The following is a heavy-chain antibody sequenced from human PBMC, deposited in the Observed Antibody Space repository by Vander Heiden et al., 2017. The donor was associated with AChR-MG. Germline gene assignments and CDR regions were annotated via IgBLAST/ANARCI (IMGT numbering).Heavy chain of an antibody. CDR2: INPNSGGT. CDR1: GYTFTGYY. Sequence: QVQLVQSGAEVKKPGASVKVSCKASGYTFTGYYMHWVRQAPGQGLEWMGWINPNSGGTNYAQKLQGRVTMTRDTSISTAYMELSRLRSDDTAVYYCARAQYYYDSSGLLGYWCQGTLVTVSS. J-gene: IGHJ4*02. CDR3: ARAQYYYDSSGLLGY. D-gene: IGHD3-22*01. V-gene: IGHV1-2*02.